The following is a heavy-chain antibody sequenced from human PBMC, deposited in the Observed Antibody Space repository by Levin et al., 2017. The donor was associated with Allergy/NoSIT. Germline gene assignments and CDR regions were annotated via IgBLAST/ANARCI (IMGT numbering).Heavy chain of an antibody. CDR1: GFTFSSYW. Sequence: GGSLRLSCAASGFTFSSYWMSWVRQAPGKGLEWVANIKQDGSEKYYVDSVKGRFTISRDNAKNSLYLQMNSLRAEDTAVYYCARETLKITMVQGYYDYWGQGTLVTVSS. J-gene: IGHJ4*02. CDR3: ARETLKITMVQGYYDY. CDR2: IKQDGSEK. D-gene: IGHD3-10*01. V-gene: IGHV3-7*01.